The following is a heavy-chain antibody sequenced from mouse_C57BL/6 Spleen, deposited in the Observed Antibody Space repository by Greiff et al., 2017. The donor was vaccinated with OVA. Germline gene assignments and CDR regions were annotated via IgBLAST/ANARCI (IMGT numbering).Heavy chain of an antibody. J-gene: IGHJ2*01. CDR1: GYTFTSYW. CDR2: INPNSGST. V-gene: IGHV1-64*01. CDR3: AKYDYGDGLSFDY. Sequence: QVQLQQPGAELVKPGASVKLSCKASGYTFTSYWMHWVKQRPGQGLEWIGMINPNSGSTNYNEKFKSKATMTVDKSSSTAYMQLSSLTSEDSAVYYCAKYDYGDGLSFDYWGQGTTLTVSS. D-gene: IGHD1-1*01.